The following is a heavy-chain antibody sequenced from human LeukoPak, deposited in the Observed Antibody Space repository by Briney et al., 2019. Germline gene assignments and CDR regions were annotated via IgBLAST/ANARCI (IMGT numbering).Heavy chain of an antibody. D-gene: IGHD2-2*02. Sequence: ASVKVSCKASGYTFTGYYMHWVRQAPRQGLEWMGWINPNSGGTNYAQKFQGRVTMTRDTSISTAYMELSRLRSDDTAVYYCARDLTPYLPLDYCSSTSCYIGFDYWGQGTLVTVSS. CDR3: ARDLTPYLPLDYCSSTSCYIGFDY. CDR1: GYTFTGYY. V-gene: IGHV1-2*02. CDR2: INPNSGGT. J-gene: IGHJ4*02.